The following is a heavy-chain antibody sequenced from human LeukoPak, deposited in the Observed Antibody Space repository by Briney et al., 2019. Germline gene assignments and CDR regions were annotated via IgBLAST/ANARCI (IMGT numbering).Heavy chain of an antibody. Sequence: EXLSLTCAVSGYSISSGYYWGWIRQPPGKGLEWIGSIYHSGSTYYNPSLESRVTISVDTSKNQFSLKLSSVTAADTAVYYCARYSYNYYDSSGYYDDAFDIWGQGTMVTVSS. CDR2: IYHSGST. J-gene: IGHJ3*02. CDR3: ARYSYNYYDSSGYYDDAFDI. CDR1: GYSISSGYY. D-gene: IGHD3-22*01. V-gene: IGHV4-38-2*01.